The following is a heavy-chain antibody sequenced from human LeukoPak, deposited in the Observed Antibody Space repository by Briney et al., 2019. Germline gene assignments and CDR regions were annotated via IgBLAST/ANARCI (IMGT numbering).Heavy chain of an antibody. V-gene: IGHV1-24*01. CDR2: FDPEAGET. CDR1: GYSLTELS. J-gene: IGHJ4*02. Sequence: ASVKVSCKVSGYSLTELSMHWVRQTPGKGLEWMGGFDPEAGETIYAQKFQGGVTMTEDTSTDTAYMELSSLRSEDTAVFYCATWAGAVIVDKNGGVYWGQGTLVTVSS. D-gene: IGHD3-22*01. CDR3: ATWAGAVIVDKNGGVY.